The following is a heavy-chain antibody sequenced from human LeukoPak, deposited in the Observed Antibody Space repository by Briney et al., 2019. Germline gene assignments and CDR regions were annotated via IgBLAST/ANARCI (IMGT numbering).Heavy chain of an antibody. Sequence: PSETLSLTGTVSRGSVSIDFWSWIGQPPGKGLEWIGYVYYSGSTNYNPSLKSRVTISVETSKTQFSLRLSPVTAADTAVYYCARHLGPGWHAMDVWGQGTTVTVSS. CDR1: RGSVSIDF. J-gene: IGHJ6*02. CDR2: VYYSGST. V-gene: IGHV4-59*08. CDR3: ARHLGPGWHAMDV. D-gene: IGHD2-15*01.